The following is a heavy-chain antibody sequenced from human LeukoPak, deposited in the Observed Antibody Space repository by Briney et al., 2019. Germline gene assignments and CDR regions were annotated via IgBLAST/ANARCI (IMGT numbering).Heavy chain of an antibody. CDR1: GFTFSSYW. V-gene: IGHV3-7*01. J-gene: IGHJ4*02. CDR3: ARSYSSGWQGMFDY. D-gene: IGHD6-19*01. CDR2: IKQDGSEK. Sequence: AGGSLRLSCAASGFTFSSYWMSWVRQAPGKGLEWVANIKQDGSEKYYVDSVKGRFTISRDNAKNSLYLQMNSLRAEDTAVYYCARSYSSGWQGMFDYWGQGTLVTVSS.